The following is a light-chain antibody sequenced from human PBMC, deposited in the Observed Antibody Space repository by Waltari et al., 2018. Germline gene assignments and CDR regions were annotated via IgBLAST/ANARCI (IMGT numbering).Light chain of an antibody. Sequence: QSVLTQPPSVSGAPGQRVTISCTGSSSNIGAGYDVHWYQQLPGTAPKRLTSGNSNRPSWVPDRFSGSKSGTAASLAITGLQAEDEADYYCQSYDSSLEVFGGGTKLTVL. V-gene: IGLV1-40*01. CDR3: QSYDSSLEV. CDR1: SSNIGAGYD. CDR2: GNS. J-gene: IGLJ2*01.